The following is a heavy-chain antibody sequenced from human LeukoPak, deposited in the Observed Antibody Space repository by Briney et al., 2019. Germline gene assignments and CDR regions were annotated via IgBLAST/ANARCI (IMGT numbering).Heavy chain of an antibody. CDR3: ARHAGHSGRNLFAFDI. CDR2: VYYSGST. J-gene: IGHJ3*02. V-gene: IGHV4-39*01. Sequence: PSETLSLTCTVSGGSFSSSGCIGGWIRQSPGKGLEWLGSVYYSGSTYYNPSLKGRVTISVDTSKNQFSLRLNSVTATDTAVYYCARHAGHSGRNLFAFDIWGQGTMVTVSS. CDR1: GGSFSSSGCI. D-gene: IGHD1-26*01.